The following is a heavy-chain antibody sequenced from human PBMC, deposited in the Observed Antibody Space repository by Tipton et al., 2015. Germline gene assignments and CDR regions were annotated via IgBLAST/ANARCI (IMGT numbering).Heavy chain of an antibody. J-gene: IGHJ4*02. CDR1: GGSFSGYY. CDR2: INHSGRP. Sequence: TLSLTCAVYGGSFSGYYWNWIRQPPGKCLEWIGEINHSGRPNYTPSLKSRVTISVDTSKHQFSLKLSSVTAADTAVYYCTTTQGYWGQGILVTVSS. D-gene: IGHD2-15*01. V-gene: IGHV4-34*01. CDR3: TTTQGY.